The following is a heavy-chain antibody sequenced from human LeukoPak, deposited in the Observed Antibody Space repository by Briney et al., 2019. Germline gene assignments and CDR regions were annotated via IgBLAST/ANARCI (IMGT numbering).Heavy chain of an antibody. CDR1: GGSISSYY. V-gene: IGHV4-59*08. CDR2: IYYSGST. D-gene: IGHD3-3*01. J-gene: IGHJ5*02. Sequence: SETLSLTCTVSGGSISSYYWSWIRQPPGKGLEWIGYIYYSGSTNYNPSLKSRVTISVDTSKNQFSLRLSSVTAADTAVYYCARHGSYYDFWSGYRMANNWFDPWGQGTLVTVSS. CDR3: ARHGSYYDFWSGYRMANNWFDP.